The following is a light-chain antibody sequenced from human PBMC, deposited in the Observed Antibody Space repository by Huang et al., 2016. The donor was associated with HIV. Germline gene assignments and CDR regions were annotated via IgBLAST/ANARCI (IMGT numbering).Light chain of an antibody. V-gene: IGKV3-15*01. Sequence: EIVMTQSPATLSVSPGESATLSCRASQSVSSNLAWDQQNPGQAPRLLIYGASTRATGSPARFSGSGSGTEFTLTISSLQSEDFAVYYCQQYNNWPKVFTFGPGTKVDIK. J-gene: IGKJ3*01. CDR1: QSVSSN. CDR2: GAS. CDR3: QQYNNWPKVFT.